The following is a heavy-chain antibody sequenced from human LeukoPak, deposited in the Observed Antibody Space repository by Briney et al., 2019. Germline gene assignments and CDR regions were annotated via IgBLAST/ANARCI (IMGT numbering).Heavy chain of an antibody. CDR3: ARGFGYCSSTSCYWDWFDP. CDR2: IYPGDSDT. D-gene: IGHD2-2*01. J-gene: IGHJ5*02. Sequence: GESMKISCKSSEYSFTSYWIGWVRQMPGKGLEWMGIIYPGDSDTRYSPSFQGQVTISADKSISTAYLQWSSLKASDTAMYYCARGFGYCSSTSCYWDWFDPWGQGTLVTVSS. V-gene: IGHV5-51*01. CDR1: EYSFTSYW.